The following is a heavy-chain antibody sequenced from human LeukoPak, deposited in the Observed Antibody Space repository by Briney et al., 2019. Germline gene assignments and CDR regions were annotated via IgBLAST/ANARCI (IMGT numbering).Heavy chain of an antibody. V-gene: IGHV3-23*01. D-gene: IGHD3-3*01. CDR2: ISGSGGST. CDR1: GFTFSSYA. CDR3: AKALGIRFLEWLLSPFDY. J-gene: IGHJ4*02. Sequence: GGSLRLSCAASGFTFSSYAMSWVRQAPGKGLEWVSAISGSGGSTYYADSVKGRFTISRDNSKNTLYLQMNSLRAEDTAVYYCAKALGIRFLEWLLSPFDYSGQGTLVTVS.